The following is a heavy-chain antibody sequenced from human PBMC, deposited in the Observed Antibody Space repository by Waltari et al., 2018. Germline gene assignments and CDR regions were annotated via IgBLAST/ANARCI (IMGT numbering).Heavy chain of an antibody. Sequence: EVQLVESGGGLVQPGGSLSLSCAASGFSFSSYWMSWVRQAPGKGLEWVANIKQDGSEKYSVDSVKGRFTISRDNAKNSLSLQMNSLRAEDTAVYFCARLYNTGWYGIDYWGQGTLVTVSS. D-gene: IGHD6-19*01. CDR1: GFSFSSYW. V-gene: IGHV3-7*01. CDR3: ARLYNTGWYGIDY. CDR2: IKQDGSEK. J-gene: IGHJ4*02.